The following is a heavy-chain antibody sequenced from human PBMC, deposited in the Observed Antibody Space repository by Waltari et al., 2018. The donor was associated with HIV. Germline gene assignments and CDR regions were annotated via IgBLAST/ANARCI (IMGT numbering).Heavy chain of an antibody. CDR3: ARRGVSNWFDP. J-gene: IGHJ5*02. V-gene: IGHV4-34*01. CDR2: INHSGST. CDR1: GGSFSGYY. Sequence: QVQLQQWGAGLLKPSETLSLTCAVYGGSFSGYYWSWIRQPPGKGLEWIGEINHSGSTNYNPSLKSRVTISVDTSKNQFSLKLSSVTAADTAVYYCARRGVSNWFDPWGQGTLVTVSS.